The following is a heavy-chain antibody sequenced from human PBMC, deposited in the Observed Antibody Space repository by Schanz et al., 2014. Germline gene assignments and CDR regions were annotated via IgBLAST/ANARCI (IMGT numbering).Heavy chain of an antibody. D-gene: IGHD3-3*01. CDR1: GFSFSGFG. J-gene: IGHJ4*02. Sequence: QVQLLESGGGLFKPGGSLRLSCAGSGFSFSGFGMHWVRQAPGKGLEWVAVISYDGRNKYFADSVKGRFTISRDNSDNTLYLQMNNLRAEDTAVYYCARGSGTFDSWGQGTLVTVSS. CDR3: ARGSGTFDS. V-gene: IGHV3-30*03. CDR2: ISYDGRNK.